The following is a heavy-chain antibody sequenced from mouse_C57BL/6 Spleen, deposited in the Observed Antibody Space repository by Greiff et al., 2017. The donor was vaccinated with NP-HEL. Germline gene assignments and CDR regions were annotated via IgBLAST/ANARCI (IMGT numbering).Heavy chain of an antibody. D-gene: IGHD2-1*01. CDR3: ASYYGNYGDYYAMDY. Sequence: VKLMESGPGLVQPSQSLSITCTVSGFSLTSYGVHWVRQSPGKGLEWLGVIWSGGSTDYNAAFISRLSISKDNSKSQVFFKMNSLQADDTAIYYCASYYGNYGDYYAMDYWGQGTSVTVSS. CDR1: GFSLTSYG. J-gene: IGHJ4*01. V-gene: IGHV2-2*01. CDR2: IWSGGST.